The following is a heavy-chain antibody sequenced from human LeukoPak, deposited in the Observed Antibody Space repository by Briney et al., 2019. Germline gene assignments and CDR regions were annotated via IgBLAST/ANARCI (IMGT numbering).Heavy chain of an antibody. V-gene: IGHV5-51*01. D-gene: IGHD4-17*01. J-gene: IGHJ3*02. Sequence: GESLQISCRVSGYSFTSYWIGWVRQMPGKGLEWMGIIYPGDSDTRYSPSFQGQVTISADKSISTAYLQWSSLKASDTAMYYCARRVTTDDAFDIWGQGTMVTVSS. CDR1: GYSFTSYW. CDR3: ARRVTTDDAFDI. CDR2: IYPGDSDT.